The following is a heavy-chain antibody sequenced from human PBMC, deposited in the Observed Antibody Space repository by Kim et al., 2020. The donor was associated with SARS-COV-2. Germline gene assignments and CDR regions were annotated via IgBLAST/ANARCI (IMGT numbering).Heavy chain of an antibody. CDR3: AGAEGSLRFLEWLCDY. J-gene: IGHJ4*02. D-gene: IGHD3-3*01. CDR1: GFTFSSYA. Sequence: GGSLRLSCAASGFTFSSYAMSWVRQAPGKGLEWVSAISGSGGSTYYADSVKGRFTISRDNSKNTLYLQMNSLRAEDTAVYYCAGAEGSLRFLEWLCDYWGQGTLVTVSS. V-gene: IGHV3-23*01. CDR2: ISGSGGST.